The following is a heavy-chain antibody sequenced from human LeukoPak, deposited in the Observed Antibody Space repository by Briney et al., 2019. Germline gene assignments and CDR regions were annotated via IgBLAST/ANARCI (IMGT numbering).Heavy chain of an antibody. CDR2: INHSGST. Sequence: SETLSLTCAVYGGSFSGYYWSWIRQPPGKGLEWIGEINHSGSTNCNPSLKSRVTISVDTSKNQFSLKLSSVTAADTAVYYCARAVVGAIIYYYYYGMDVWGQGTTVTVSS. V-gene: IGHV4-34*01. CDR3: ARAVVGAIIYYYYYGMDV. CDR1: GGSFSGYY. D-gene: IGHD1-26*01. J-gene: IGHJ6*02.